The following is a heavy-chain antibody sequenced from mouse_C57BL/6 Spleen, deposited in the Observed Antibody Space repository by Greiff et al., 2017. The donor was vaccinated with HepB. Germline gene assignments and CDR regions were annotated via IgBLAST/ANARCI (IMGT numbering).Heavy chain of an antibody. J-gene: IGHJ4*01. CDR2: IWTGGGT. Sequence: VQLQESGPGLVAPSQSLSITCTVSGFSLTSYAISWVRQPPGKGLEWLGVIWTGGGTNYNSALKSRLSISKDNSKSQVFLKMNSLQTDDTARYYCARNGGSRDYYAMDYWGQGTSVTVSS. V-gene: IGHV2-9-1*01. CDR1: GFSLTSYA. CDR3: ARNGGSRDYYAMDY. D-gene: IGHD1-1*01.